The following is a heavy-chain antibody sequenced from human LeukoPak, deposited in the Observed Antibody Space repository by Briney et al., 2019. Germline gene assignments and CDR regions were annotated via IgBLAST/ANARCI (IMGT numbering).Heavy chain of an antibody. V-gene: IGHV3-33*01. D-gene: IGHD2-2*01. Sequence: PGRSLRLSCAASGFTFSSSGMHWVRQAPGKGLEGVAIIWYDGSYKYYADSVKGRFSISRDNSKNTVYLQMNSLGAEDTAVYYCARDRGTTSSSGWYFDPWGRGTLVTVSS. CDR2: IWYDGSYK. CDR3: ARDRGTTSSSGWYFDP. CDR1: GFTFSSSG. J-gene: IGHJ2*01.